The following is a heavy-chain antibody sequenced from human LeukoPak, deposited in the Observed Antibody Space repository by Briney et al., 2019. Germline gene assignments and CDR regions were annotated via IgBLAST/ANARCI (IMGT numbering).Heavy chain of an antibody. CDR1: GFTVSSNY. J-gene: IGHJ6*02. D-gene: IGHD6-19*01. Sequence: GGSLRLSCAASGFTVSSNYMSWVRQAPGKGLEWVSVIYSGGSTYYADSVKGRFTISRDNSKNTLYLQMNSLRAEDTAVYYCARDSGSGWSQGYYHYYGMDVWGQGTTVTVSS. CDR3: ARDSGSGWSQGYYHYYGMDV. V-gene: IGHV3-53*01. CDR2: IYSGGST.